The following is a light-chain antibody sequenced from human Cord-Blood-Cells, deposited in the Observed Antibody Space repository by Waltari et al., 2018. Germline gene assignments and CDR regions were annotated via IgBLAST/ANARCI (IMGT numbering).Light chain of an antibody. CDR1: SSDVGSYNL. CDR2: EGS. CDR3: CSYAGSSTWV. V-gene: IGLV2-23*01. J-gene: IGLJ3*02. Sequence: QSALTQPASVSGSPGQSITISCTGTSSDVGSYNLVSWYQQHPGKAPKLMIYEGSKRPSGVSNRCSGSKSVNTAALTISGLQAEDEAYYYCCSYAGSSTWVFGGGTKLTVL.